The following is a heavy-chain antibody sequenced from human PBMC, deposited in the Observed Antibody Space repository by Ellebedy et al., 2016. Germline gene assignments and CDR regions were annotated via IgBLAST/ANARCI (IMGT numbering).Heavy chain of an antibody. D-gene: IGHD4-23*01. CDR3: ARDLYGGNSGGDLDY. Sequence: GGSLRLXXAASGFTFSTYAMHWVRQAPGKGLEWVAIVSYDRSHKYYADSVKGRFTISRDNSKNTLYLQMNSLRADDTAVYYCARDLYGGNSGGDLDYWGQGTLVTVSS. CDR1: GFTFSTYA. V-gene: IGHV3-30-3*01. J-gene: IGHJ4*02. CDR2: VSYDRSHK.